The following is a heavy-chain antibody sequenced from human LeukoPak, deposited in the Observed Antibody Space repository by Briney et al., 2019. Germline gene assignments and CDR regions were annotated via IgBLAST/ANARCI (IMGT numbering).Heavy chain of an antibody. J-gene: IGHJ4*02. V-gene: IGHV3-23*01. CDR1: GFTFSSYA. Sequence: GGSLRLSCAASGFTFSSYAMSWVRQAPGKGLEWVSAISGSGGSTYYADSVKGRFTISRDNSKNTLYLQMNSLRAEDTAVYYCAKVGYCSGGSCPYYFDYWGQGTLVTVS. CDR2: ISGSGGST. CDR3: AKVGYCSGGSCPYYFDY. D-gene: IGHD2-15*01.